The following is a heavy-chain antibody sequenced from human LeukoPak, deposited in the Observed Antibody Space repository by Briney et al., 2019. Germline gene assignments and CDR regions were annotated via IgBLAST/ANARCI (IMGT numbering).Heavy chain of an antibody. Sequence: GASVKVSCKVSGYTLTELSMHWVRQAPGKGLEWMGGFDPEDGETIYAQKFQGRVTMTEDTSTDTAYLELSSLRSEDTAVYYCATDKDAAGSFDYWGQGTLVTVSS. CDR1: GYTLTELS. V-gene: IGHV1-24*01. CDR3: ATDKDAAGSFDY. D-gene: IGHD6-13*01. J-gene: IGHJ4*02. CDR2: FDPEDGET.